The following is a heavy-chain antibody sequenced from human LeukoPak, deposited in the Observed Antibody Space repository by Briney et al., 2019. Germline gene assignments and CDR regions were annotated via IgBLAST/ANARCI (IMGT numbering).Heavy chain of an antibody. Sequence: PGGSLRLSCAASGFTFSSNAMSWVRQAPGKGLEWVSYISSSSSTIYYADSVKGRFTISRDNAKNSLYLQMNSLRAEDTAVYYCARDLGPVDYWGQGTLVTVSS. CDR1: GFTFSSNA. V-gene: IGHV3-48*01. CDR3: ARDLGPVDY. D-gene: IGHD7-27*01. CDR2: ISSSSSTI. J-gene: IGHJ4*02.